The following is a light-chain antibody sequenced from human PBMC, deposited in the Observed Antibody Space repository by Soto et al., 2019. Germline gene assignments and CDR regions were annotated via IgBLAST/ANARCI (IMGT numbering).Light chain of an antibody. Sequence: QSALTQPRSVSGSPGLSVTISCAGTSSDVGGYNFVSWYQQHPGKAPKLMIYDVSERPSGVPDRFSGSRSGSTASLTISGLQAEDEADYYCCSYAGSYTVLFGGGTKLTVL. J-gene: IGLJ2*01. CDR2: DVS. CDR1: SSDVGGYNF. CDR3: CSYAGSYTVL. V-gene: IGLV2-11*01.